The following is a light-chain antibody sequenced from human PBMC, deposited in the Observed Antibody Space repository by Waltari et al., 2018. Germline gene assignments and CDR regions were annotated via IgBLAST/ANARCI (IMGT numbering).Light chain of an antibody. CDR3: CSYAGRTTFVL. CDR2: EGT. J-gene: IGLJ2*01. Sequence: QSALTQPASVSGSPGQSITISCLGTSNDLGTYNLVPWYQQHPGKAPKLIIYEGTRRPSGVSDRLSGSRSGNAASLTISGLQTEDEADYYCCSYAGRTTFVLLGGGTKLTVL. CDR1: SNDLGTYNL. V-gene: IGLV2-23*03.